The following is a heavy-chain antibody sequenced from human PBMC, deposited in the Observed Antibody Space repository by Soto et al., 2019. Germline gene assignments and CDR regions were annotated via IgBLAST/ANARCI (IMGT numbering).Heavy chain of an antibody. CDR2: VGTKGAT. D-gene: IGHD2-15*01. Sequence: GESLKISSATSGFPFSASAIHWVRQAPGKGLEWVGRVGTKGATEYTASLKGRFIISRDDSKGTAYLQINSLNTEDTARYFCSRVCSGGTCYFDSWGQGTLVTVSS. V-gene: IGHV3-73*01. CDR1: GFPFSASA. J-gene: IGHJ5*01. CDR3: SRVCSGGTCYFDS.